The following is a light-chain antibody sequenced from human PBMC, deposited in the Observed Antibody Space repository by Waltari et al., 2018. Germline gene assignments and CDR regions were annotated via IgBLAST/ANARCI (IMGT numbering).Light chain of an antibody. CDR2: QDS. V-gene: IGLV3-1*01. J-gene: IGLJ1*01. Sequence: SYELTQPPSVSVSPGQPASITCPGDKLGDKYACWYQQQPGQSPVLVIYQDSKRPSGIPERFSGSNSGNTATLTISGTQAMDEADYYCQAWDSSTARYVFGTGTKVTVL. CDR1: KLGDKY. CDR3: QAWDSSTARYV.